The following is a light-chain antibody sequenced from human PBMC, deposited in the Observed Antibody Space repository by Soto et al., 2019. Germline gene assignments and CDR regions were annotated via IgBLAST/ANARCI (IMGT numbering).Light chain of an antibody. CDR2: KNN. CDR1: SSNIGINT. V-gene: IGLV1-44*01. CDR3: GAWDDSLNGYV. J-gene: IGLJ1*01. Sequence: QSVVTQPPSASGTPGQRVTISCSGRSSNIGINTVNWYQQLPGTAPKVLIYKNNLRPSGVPDRFSGSKSGTSASLAISGLESVDEADYFCGAWDDSLNGYVFGTATKLTVL.